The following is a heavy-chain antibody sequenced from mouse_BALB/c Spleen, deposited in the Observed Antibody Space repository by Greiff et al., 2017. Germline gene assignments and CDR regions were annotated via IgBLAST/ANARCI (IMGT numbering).Heavy chain of an antibody. CDR3: ARQEIYYGYDDYAMDY. CDR1: GFSLTSYG. Sequence: LVAPSQSLSITCTVSGFSLTSYGVHWVRQPPGKGLEWLVVIWSDGSTTYNSALKSRLSISKDNSKSQVFLKMNSLQTDDTAMYYCARQEIYYGYDDYAMDYWGQGTSVTVSS. J-gene: IGHJ4*01. D-gene: IGHD2-2*01. CDR2: IWSDGST. V-gene: IGHV2-6-2*01.